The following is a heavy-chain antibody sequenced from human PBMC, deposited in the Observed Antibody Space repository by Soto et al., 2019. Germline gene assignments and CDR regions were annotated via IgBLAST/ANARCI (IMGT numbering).Heavy chain of an antibody. V-gene: IGHV1-8*01. CDR3: ARLFWSGYDYYYYYYKDV. D-gene: IGHD3-3*01. CDR2: MNPNSGNT. Sequence: ASVKVSCKASGYTFTSYDINWVRQATGQGLEWMGWMNPNSGNTGYAQKFQGRVTMTRNTSISTAYMELSSLRSEDTAVYYCARLFWSGYDYYYYYYKDVWGKGTTVTVSS. CDR1: GYTFTSYD. J-gene: IGHJ6*03.